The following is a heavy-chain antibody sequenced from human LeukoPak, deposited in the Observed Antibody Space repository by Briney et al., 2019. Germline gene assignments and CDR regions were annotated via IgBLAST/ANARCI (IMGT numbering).Heavy chain of an antibody. CDR2: INPSGGST. D-gene: IGHD2-2*01. CDR1: GYTFTSYY. CDR3: ARGAGVVPALYYYYYGMDV. J-gene: IGHJ6*02. V-gene: IGHV1-46*01. Sequence: GASVKVSCKASGYTFTSYYMHWVRQAPGQGLEWMGIINPSGGSTSYAQKFQGRVTMTRDTSTSTVYMELSSLRSEDPAVYYCARGAGVVPALYYYYYGMDVWGQGTTVTVSS.